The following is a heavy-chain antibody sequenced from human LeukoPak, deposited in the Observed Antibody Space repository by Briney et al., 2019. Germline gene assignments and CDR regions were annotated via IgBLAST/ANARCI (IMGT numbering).Heavy chain of an antibody. CDR3: ARETDCGSTSCYYGSVAPGNWYFDL. CDR2: IYHGGST. V-gene: IGHV4-38-2*02. Sequence: PSETLSLTCTVSGYSISSGYYWGWIRQPPGKGLEWIGSIYHGGSTYYNPSLKSRVTISVDTSKNQFSLKLSSVTAADTAVYYCARETDCGSTSCYYGSVAPGNWYFDLWGRGTLVTVSS. J-gene: IGHJ2*01. D-gene: IGHD2-2*01. CDR1: GYSISSGYY.